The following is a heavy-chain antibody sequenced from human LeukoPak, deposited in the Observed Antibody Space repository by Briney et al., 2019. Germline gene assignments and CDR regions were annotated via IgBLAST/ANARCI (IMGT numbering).Heavy chain of an antibody. CDR2: ISAYNGNT. J-gene: IGHJ4*02. D-gene: IGHD3-10*01. CDR3: ARVVEDLFPYYFDY. Sequence: ASVKVSCKASGYTFTRYGIRWVRQAPGQGLEWMGWISAYNGNTNYAQKLQGRLTMTTDTSTSTAYMELRSLRSDDTAVYYCARVVEDLFPYYFDYWGQGTLVTVSS. V-gene: IGHV1-18*01. CDR1: GYTFTRYG.